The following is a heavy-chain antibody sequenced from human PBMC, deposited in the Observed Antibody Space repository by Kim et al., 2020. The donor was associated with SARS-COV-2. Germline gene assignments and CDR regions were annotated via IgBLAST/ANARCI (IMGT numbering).Heavy chain of an antibody. CDR2: INHSGST. D-gene: IGHD3-9*01. CDR3: ARGDYDILIYWFDP. V-gene: IGHV4-34*01. J-gene: IGHJ5*02. CDR1: GGSFSGYY. Sequence: SETLSLTCAVYGGSFSGYYWSWIRQPPGKGLEWIGEINHSGSTNYNPSLKSRVTISVDTSKNQFSLKLSPVTAADTAVYYCARGDYDILIYWFDPWGQG.